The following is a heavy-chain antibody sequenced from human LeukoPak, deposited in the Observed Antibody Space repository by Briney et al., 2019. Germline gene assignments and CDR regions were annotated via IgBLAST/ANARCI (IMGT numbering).Heavy chain of an antibody. Sequence: GGSLRLSCAASGFTFSSYAMSWVRQAPGKGLEWASAISGSGGSTYYADSVKGRFTISRDNSKNTLYLQMNSLRAEDTAVYYCAKDLCSGGSCYSVPYYGMDVWGQGTTVTVSS. CDR2: ISGSGGST. D-gene: IGHD2-15*01. J-gene: IGHJ6*02. V-gene: IGHV3-23*01. CDR3: AKDLCSGGSCYSVPYYGMDV. CDR1: GFTFSSYA.